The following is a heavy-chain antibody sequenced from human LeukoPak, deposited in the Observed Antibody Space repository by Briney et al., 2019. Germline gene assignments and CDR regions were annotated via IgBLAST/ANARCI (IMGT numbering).Heavy chain of an antibody. CDR2: VYYRGAT. D-gene: IGHD2-2*03. CDR1: GGSLSSNY. CDR3: ARDGPSWILDS. V-gene: IGHV4-59*01. J-gene: IGHJ4*02. Sequence: SETLSLTCTVSGGSLSSNYWSWIRQPPGKGLEWIGFVYYRGATNYNPSLKSRVTISVDTSKNQFSLKLTSVTAADTAVYYCARDGPSWILDSWGQGSLVTVSS.